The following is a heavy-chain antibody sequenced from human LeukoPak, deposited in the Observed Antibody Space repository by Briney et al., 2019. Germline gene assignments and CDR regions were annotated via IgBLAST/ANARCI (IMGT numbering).Heavy chain of an antibody. CDR1: GFTFDDYG. CDR3: AKSYYGSGNRAYFDY. D-gene: IGHD3-10*01. J-gene: IGHJ4*02. V-gene: IGHV3-23*01. Sequence: GGSLRLSCAASGFTFDDYGMSWVRQTPGKGLEWVSAISGSGTNTYYADSVKGRFTISRDNSKNTLYLQMNSLRAEDTAVYYCAKSYYGSGNRAYFDYWGQGTLVTVSS. CDR2: ISGSGTNT.